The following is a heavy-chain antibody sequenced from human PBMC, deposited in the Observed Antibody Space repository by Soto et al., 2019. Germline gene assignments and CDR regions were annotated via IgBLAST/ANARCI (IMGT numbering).Heavy chain of an antibody. Sequence: YRHWLQQDKKQGLEWMGWINPNSGGTNYAQKFQGWVTMTRDTSISTAYMELSRLRSDDTAVYYCARESGEESVTDYFDYWGQGTLVTVSS. V-gene: IGHV1-2*04. J-gene: IGHJ4*02. D-gene: IGHD2-21*02. CDR2: INPNSGGT. CDR3: ARESGEESVTDYFDY. CDR1: Y.